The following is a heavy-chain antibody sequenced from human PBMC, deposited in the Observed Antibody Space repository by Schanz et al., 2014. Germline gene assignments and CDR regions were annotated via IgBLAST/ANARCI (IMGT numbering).Heavy chain of an antibody. V-gene: IGHV4-31*11. CDR1: GGSISSGGYS. CDR2: ISYSGST. Sequence: QLQESGSGLMKPSQTLSLTCAVSGGSISSGGYSWNWILQHPGKGLEWIGFISYSGSTYYNPSLKSRVTISVDTSKNQFSLNLSSATAADTAVYYCARDRGRGDLPGDIWGQGTMVTVSS. CDR3: ARDRGRGDLPGDI. J-gene: IGHJ3*02. D-gene: IGHD4-17*01.